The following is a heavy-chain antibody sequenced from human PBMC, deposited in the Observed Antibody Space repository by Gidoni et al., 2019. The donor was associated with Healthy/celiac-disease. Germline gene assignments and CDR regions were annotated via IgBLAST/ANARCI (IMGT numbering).Heavy chain of an antibody. V-gene: IGHV3-7*03. J-gene: IGHJ4*02. Sequence: EVQLVESGGGLVQPGGSLRLSCAAPGFTFSSSWMSWVRQAPGKGLEWVANIKQDGSEKYYVDSVKGRFTISRDNAKNSLYLQMNSLRAEDTAVYYCARIITMIVVVSNGYFDYWGQGTLGTVSS. CDR1: GFTFSSSW. CDR2: IKQDGSEK. CDR3: ARIITMIVVVSNGYFDY. D-gene: IGHD3-22*01.